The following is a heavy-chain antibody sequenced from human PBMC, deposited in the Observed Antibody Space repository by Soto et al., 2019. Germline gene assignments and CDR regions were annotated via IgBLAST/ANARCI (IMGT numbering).Heavy chain of an antibody. CDR1: VSTFNYYA. D-gene: IGHD1-1*01. CDR2: INAGNGNT. CDR3: ARDQSWHDLVWWFDP. Sequence: GASVKVSCKASVSTFNYYAIHWLRQDPGQRLEWMGWINAGNGNTRYSQKFQGRLTITRDTSATTAYMELSSLTSDDMALYYCARDQSWHDLVWWFDPWGQGTLVTVSS. J-gene: IGHJ5*02. V-gene: IGHV1-3*01.